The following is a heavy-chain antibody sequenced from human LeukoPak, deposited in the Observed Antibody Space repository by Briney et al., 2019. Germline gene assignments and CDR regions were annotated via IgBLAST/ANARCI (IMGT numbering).Heavy chain of an antibody. J-gene: IGHJ4*02. Sequence: PSETLSLTCTVSGYSISSGYYWGWIRQPPGKGLEWIGSIFHSGSVYYSPSLKSRVTISVDTSKNQFSLKMTSVTAADTAVFYCAKAVAGTWYYFDYWGQGTQVTVSS. CDR3: AKAVAGTWYYFDY. D-gene: IGHD6-19*01. CDR2: IFHSGSV. CDR1: GYSISSGYY. V-gene: IGHV4-38-2*02.